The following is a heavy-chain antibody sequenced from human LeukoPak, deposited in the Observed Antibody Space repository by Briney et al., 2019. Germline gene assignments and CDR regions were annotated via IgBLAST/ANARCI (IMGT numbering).Heavy chain of an antibody. CDR1: TSR. J-gene: IGHJ5*01. V-gene: IGHV1-18*01. D-gene: IGHD3-22*01. CDR3: ARDLWNFDDDRGYNRDFDS. Sequence: ASVKVSCKATSRISWVRQAPGQGLEWMGWIGTYGGDTYYAQKFQGRITVTTDTSTSTVYMELRNLRSDDTAVYYCARDLWNFDDDRGYNRDFDSWGQGTLVTVSS. CDR2: IGTYGGDT.